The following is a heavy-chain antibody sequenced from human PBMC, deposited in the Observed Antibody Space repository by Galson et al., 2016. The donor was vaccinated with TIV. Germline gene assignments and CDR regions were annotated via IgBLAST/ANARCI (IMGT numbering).Heavy chain of an antibody. CDR1: GYTFTSYY. CDR2: INPSGGDA. V-gene: IGHV1-46*03. J-gene: IGHJ4*02. CDR3: GRERMNWGNFDY. Sequence: SVKVSCKGSGYTFTSYYIHWVRQAPGQGLEWMGRINPSGGDATYAQKFQGRVILTRDKSTSTIYMELSSLTSDDTAVYFCGRERMNWGNFDYWGQGPRSPSPQ. D-gene: IGHD7-27*01.